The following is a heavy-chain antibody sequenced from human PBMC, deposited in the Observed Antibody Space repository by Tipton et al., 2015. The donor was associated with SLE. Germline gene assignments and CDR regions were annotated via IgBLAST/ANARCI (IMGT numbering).Heavy chain of an antibody. D-gene: IGHD3-10*01. CDR2: ISSSSSYI. Sequence: SLRLSCAASGFTFSDYYMSWIRQAPGKGLEWVSYISSSSSYIYYADSVKGRFTISRDNAKNSLYLQMNSLRAEDTAVYYCARVWVRGATSHPDYYYMDVWGKGTTVTVSS. CDR1: GFTFSDYY. J-gene: IGHJ6*03. V-gene: IGHV3-11*06. CDR3: ARVWVRGATSHPDYYYMDV.